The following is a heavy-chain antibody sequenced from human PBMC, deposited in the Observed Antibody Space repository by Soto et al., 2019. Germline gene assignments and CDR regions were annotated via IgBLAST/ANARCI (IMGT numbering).Heavy chain of an antibody. J-gene: IGHJ6*02. CDR1: GYSFTSYW. CDR2: IYPGDSDT. CDR3: ARHSCYTAMGISYYYYGMDV. V-gene: IGHV5-51*01. D-gene: IGHD5-18*01. Sequence: GESLKISCKGSGYSFTSYWIGWVRQMPGKGLEWSVSIYPGDSDTRYSPSFQGQGTISADKSISAAYVEWSSVKASNTAMYYCARHSCYTAMGISYYYYGMDVVCQGTTVPVYS.